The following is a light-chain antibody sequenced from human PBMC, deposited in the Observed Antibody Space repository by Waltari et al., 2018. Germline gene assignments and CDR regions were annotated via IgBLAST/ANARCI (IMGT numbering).Light chain of an antibody. Sequence: DIRMTQSPPSLSASVGDRVTITCRASESIDTYLNWYQHKPGKAPEPLIYAASILQGGVPSRFTGSGTGTYFTLTINSLQPEDFATYYCQQSYTTPFTFGPGTKVD. CDR2: AAS. CDR1: ESIDTY. V-gene: IGKV1-39*01. CDR3: QQSYTTPFT. J-gene: IGKJ3*01.